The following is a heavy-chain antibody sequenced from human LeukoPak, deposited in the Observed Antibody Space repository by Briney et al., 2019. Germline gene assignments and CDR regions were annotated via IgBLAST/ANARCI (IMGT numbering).Heavy chain of an antibody. J-gene: IGHJ4*02. CDR3: ARGGLGDYFDN. CDR2: ISGSGGST. CDR1: GFTFSSYA. Sequence: PGGSLRLSCAASGFTFSSYAMSWVRQAPGKGLEWVSAISGSGGSTYYADSVKGRFTISRDNSNNTLYLQMNSLRSDDTAVYYCARGGLGDYFDNWGQGTLVTVSS. V-gene: IGHV3-23*01. D-gene: IGHD4-17*01.